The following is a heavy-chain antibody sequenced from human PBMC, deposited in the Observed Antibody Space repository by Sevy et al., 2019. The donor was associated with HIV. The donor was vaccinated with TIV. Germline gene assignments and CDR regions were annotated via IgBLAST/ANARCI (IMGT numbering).Heavy chain of an antibody. CDR1: GFTFSSYG. V-gene: IGHV3-33*01. D-gene: IGHD1-26*01. J-gene: IGHJ5*02. CDR2: IWYDGSNK. Sequence: GGYLRLSCAASGFTFSSYGMHWVRQAPGKGLEWLAVIWYDGSNKYYADSVKGRFTISRDNSKNRLYLQMNSLRAEDTTVYHYARDRIRAGATTGWFDPWGQGTLVTVSS. CDR3: ARDRIRAGATTGWFDP.